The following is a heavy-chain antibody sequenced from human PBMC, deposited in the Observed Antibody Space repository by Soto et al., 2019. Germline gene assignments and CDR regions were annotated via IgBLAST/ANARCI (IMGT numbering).Heavy chain of an antibody. CDR2: ISYDGSNK. J-gene: IGHJ6*02. V-gene: IGHV3-30*04. CDR3: ARGDPYYGMDV. Sequence: QVQLVESGGGVVQPGRSLRLSCVASGFTSSSYFMHWVRQAPGKGQEWVALISYDGSNKHYADSVKGRFTISRDNSKNTLYLQMNSLRGDDTAVYSCARGDPYYGMDVWGQGTAVPVSS. CDR1: GFTSSSYF.